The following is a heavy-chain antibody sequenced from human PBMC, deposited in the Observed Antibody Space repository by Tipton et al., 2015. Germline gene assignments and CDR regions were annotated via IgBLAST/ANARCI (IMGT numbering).Heavy chain of an antibody. D-gene: IGHD2-2*01. Sequence: SLRLSCAASGFTFDDYVMHWVRQAPGKGLEWVSGISWNSGSIGYADSVKGRFTISRDGPKNTLSLQMNSLRAEDTAVYFCARIPMRGSGVVGLGFWGQGTLVTVSS. CDR3: ARIPMRGSGVVGLGF. V-gene: IGHV3-9*01. J-gene: IGHJ4*02. CDR1: GFTFDDYV. CDR2: ISWNSGSI.